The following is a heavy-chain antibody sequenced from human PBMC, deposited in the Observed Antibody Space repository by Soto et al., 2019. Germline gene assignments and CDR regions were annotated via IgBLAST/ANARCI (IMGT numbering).Heavy chain of an antibody. V-gene: IGHV3-74*01. J-gene: IGHJ3*02. CDR1: GFTFSTYW. CDR2: INSDGSST. CDR3: AKDRVVYAYDAFDI. D-gene: IGHD2-8*02. Sequence: GGSLRLSCAASGFTFSTYWMHWVRQAPGKGLVWVSRINSDGSSTSYADSVKGRFTISRDNSKNTLYLQMNSLRAEDTSVYYCAKDRVVYAYDAFDIWGQGTMVTVSS.